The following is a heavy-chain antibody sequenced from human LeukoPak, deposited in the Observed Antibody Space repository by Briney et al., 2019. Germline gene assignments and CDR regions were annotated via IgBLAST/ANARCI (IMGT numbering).Heavy chain of an antibody. Sequence: GASVKVSCKASGYTFTGYYMHWVRQAPGQGLEWMGWINPNSGGTNYAQKFQGRVTVTRDTSISTAYMELSRLRSDDTAVYYCARDRGRYYGSGSYELDCWGQGTLVTVSS. D-gene: IGHD3-10*01. CDR3: ARDRGRYYGSGSYELDC. CDR1: GYTFTGYY. CDR2: INPNSGGT. J-gene: IGHJ4*02. V-gene: IGHV1-2*02.